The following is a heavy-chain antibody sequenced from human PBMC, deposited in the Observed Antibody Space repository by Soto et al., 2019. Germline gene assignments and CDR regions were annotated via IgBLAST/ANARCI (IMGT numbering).Heavy chain of an antibody. CDR1: GGTFSSYA. J-gene: IGHJ6*02. CDR2: IIPIFGTA. D-gene: IGHD2-2*02. CDR3: ASDLGGYCSSTSCYTTYYYYYYGMDV. Sequence: SVKVSCKASGGTFSSYAISRVRQAPGQGLEWMGGIIPIFGTANYAQKFQGRVTITADESTSTAYMELSSLRSEDTAVYYCASDLGGYCSSTSCYTTYYYYYYGMDVWGQGTTVTVSS. V-gene: IGHV1-69*13.